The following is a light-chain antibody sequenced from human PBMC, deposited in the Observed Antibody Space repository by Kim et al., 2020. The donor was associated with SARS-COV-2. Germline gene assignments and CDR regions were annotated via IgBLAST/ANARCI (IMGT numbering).Light chain of an antibody. CDR1: SSDVGGYNY. CDR3: SSYADSSNFCV. V-gene: IGLV2-8*01. J-gene: IGLJ1*01. Sequence: QSALTQPPSASGSPGQSVTISCTGTSSDVGGYNYVSWYQQHPGKAPKLMIYEVNKRPSGVPDRFSGSKSGNTASLIVSGLHAEDEAEYYCSSYADSSNFCVVGTGTKVTVL. CDR2: EVN.